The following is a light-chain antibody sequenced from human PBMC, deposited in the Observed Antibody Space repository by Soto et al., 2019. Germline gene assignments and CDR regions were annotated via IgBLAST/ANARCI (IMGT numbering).Light chain of an antibody. CDR2: AAS. Sequence: DIQMTQSPSSLSASVGDRVTIACRASQSISSYLNWYQQKPGKAPKLLIYAASSLQSGVPSRFSGSGSGTDFTLTISSLQPEDFETYYCQQSYSTPLTFGKGTKV. CDR1: QSISSY. CDR3: QQSYSTPLT. J-gene: IGKJ1*01. V-gene: IGKV1-39*01.